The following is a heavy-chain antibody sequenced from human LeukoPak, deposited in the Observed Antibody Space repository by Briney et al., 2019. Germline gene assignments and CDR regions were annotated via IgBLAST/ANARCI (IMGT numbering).Heavy chain of an antibody. CDR1: GGSISSSSYY. V-gene: IGHV4-39*01. CDR3: ARHYYYDSSGLDDAFDI. CDR2: ISYSGST. J-gene: IGHJ3*02. Sequence: SETLSLTCTVSGGSISSSSYYWGWIGQPPGQGLEWFGSISYSGSTYYNPSLKSRVTISVDTSKNQSSLKLSSVTAADTAVYYCARHYYYDSSGLDDAFDIWGQGTMVTVSS. D-gene: IGHD3-22*01.